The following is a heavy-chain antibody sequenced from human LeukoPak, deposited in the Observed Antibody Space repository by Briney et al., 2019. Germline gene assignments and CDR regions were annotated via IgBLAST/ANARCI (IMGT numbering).Heavy chain of an antibody. CDR1: GFTFSSYW. Sequence: GGSLRLSCAASGFTFSSYWMSWVRQAPGKGLEWVANIKQDGSEKYYVDSVKGRFTISRDNAKNSLYLQMNSLRAEDTAVYYCARGNYGSGSYPYYMDVWGKGTTVTISS. CDR2: IKQDGSEK. J-gene: IGHJ6*03. CDR3: ARGNYGSGSYPYYMDV. D-gene: IGHD3-10*01. V-gene: IGHV3-7*01.